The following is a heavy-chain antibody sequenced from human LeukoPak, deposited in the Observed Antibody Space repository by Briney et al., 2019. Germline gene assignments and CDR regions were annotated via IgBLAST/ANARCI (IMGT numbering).Heavy chain of an antibody. Sequence: GASVKVSCKASGYTFTSYGISWVRQAPGQGLEWMGWISAYNGNRNYAQKLQGRVTMTTDTSTSTAYMELRSLRSDDTAVYYCARVGTIFGVVIIPTTSPFDYWGQGTLVTVSS. J-gene: IGHJ4*02. V-gene: IGHV1-18*01. CDR2: ISAYNGNR. CDR3: ARVGTIFGVVIIPTTSPFDY. D-gene: IGHD3-3*01. CDR1: GYTFTSYG.